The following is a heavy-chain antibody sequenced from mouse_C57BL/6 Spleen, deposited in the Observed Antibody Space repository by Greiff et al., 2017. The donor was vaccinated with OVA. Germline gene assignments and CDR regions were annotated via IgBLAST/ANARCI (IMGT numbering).Heavy chain of an antibody. CDR2: ISYDGSN. CDR1: GYSITSGYY. Sequence: EVKVEESGPGLVKPSQSLSLTCSVTGYSITSGYYWYWIRPFPGNILEWMGYISYDGSNNYNPSLKNRISITRDTSKNQFFLKLHSVTTEDTATYYCARDDGYYHYFDYWGQGTTLTVSS. CDR3: ARDDGYYHYFDY. J-gene: IGHJ2*01. D-gene: IGHD2-3*01. V-gene: IGHV3-6*01.